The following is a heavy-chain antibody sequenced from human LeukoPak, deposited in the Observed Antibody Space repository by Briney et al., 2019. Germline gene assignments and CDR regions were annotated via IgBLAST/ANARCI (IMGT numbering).Heavy chain of an antibody. J-gene: IGHJ6*03. D-gene: IGHD2-21*02. CDR1: GYTFTGYY. Sequence: ASVKVSCKASGYTFTGYYIQWVRQAPGQGLEWMGWINPNSGGTNYAQEFQGRVTMTRDTSTSTAYMELSSLRPDDTAVYSCARGVTARGFYYYMDIWGNGTTVTISS. V-gene: IGHV1-2*02. CDR3: ARGVTARGFYYYMDI. CDR2: INPNSGGT.